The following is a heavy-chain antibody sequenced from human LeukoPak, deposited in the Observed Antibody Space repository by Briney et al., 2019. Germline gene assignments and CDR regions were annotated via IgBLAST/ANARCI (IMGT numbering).Heavy chain of an antibody. CDR1: GFTFTTYW. Sequence: GGSLRLSCAASGFTFTTYWMSWVCQAPGKGLEWMANIKQDGSEKYYADSVKGRFTISRDNSKNTLYLQMNSLRAEDTAVYYCAKLLHYGDSYFDYWGQGTLVTVSS. V-gene: IGHV3-7*01. CDR2: IKQDGSEK. CDR3: AKLLHYGDSYFDY. D-gene: IGHD4-17*01. J-gene: IGHJ4*02.